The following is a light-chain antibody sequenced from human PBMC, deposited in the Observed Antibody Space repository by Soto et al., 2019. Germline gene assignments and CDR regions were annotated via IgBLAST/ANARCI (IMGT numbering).Light chain of an antibody. CDR1: QSISSSD. CDR3: QQRSNWPPGIT. Sequence: EIVLTQSPGTMSLSPGERATLSCRASQSISSSDLAWYQQKPGQAPKLLIYDASNRATGIPARFSGSGSGTDCTLTIIILEPEHFAVHYCQQRSNWPPGITFGQGTRLEIK. J-gene: IGKJ5*01. V-gene: IGKV3D-20*02. CDR2: DAS.